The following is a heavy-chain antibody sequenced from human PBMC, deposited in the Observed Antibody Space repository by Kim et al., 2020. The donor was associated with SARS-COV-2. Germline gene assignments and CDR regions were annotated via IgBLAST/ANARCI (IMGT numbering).Heavy chain of an antibody. Sequence: GGSLRLSCAASGFTFSSYSMNWVRQAPGKGLEWVSSISSSSSYIYYADSVKGRFTISRDNAKNSLYLQMNSLRAEDTAVYYCPRGGVVRFIRNGMDVWGQGTTVTVSS. V-gene: IGHV3-21*04. J-gene: IGHJ6*02. D-gene: IGHD3-3*01. CDR2: ISSSSSYI. CDR1: GFTFSSYS. CDR3: PRGGVVRFIRNGMDV.